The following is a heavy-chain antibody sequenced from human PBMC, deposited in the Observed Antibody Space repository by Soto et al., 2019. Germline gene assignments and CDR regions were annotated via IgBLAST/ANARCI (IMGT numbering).Heavy chain of an antibody. CDR1: GGSISSYY. J-gene: IGHJ4*02. CDR2: IYYSGST. Sequence: PSETLSLTCTVSGGSISSYYWSWIRQPPGKGLEWIGYIYYSGSTNYNPSLKSRVIISVDTSKNQFSLKLSSVTAADTAVYYCASGSSGYGDYALDYWGQGTLVTVSS. D-gene: IGHD4-17*01. V-gene: IGHV4-59*08. CDR3: ASGSSGYGDYALDY.